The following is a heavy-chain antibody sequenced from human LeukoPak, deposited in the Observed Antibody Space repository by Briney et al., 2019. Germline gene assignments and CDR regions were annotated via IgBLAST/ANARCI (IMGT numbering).Heavy chain of an antibody. D-gene: IGHD3-22*01. CDR2: IIPILGIA. CDR1: GGTFSSYA. V-gene: IGHV1-69*04. CDR3: AAGDYYDSSGYHYDAFDI. J-gene: IGHJ3*02. Sequence: ASVKVSCKASGGTFSSYAISWVRQAPGQGLEWMGRIIPILGIANYAQKFQGGVTITADKSTSTAYMELSSLRSEDTAVYYCAAGDYYDSSGYHYDAFDIWSQGAMVTVSS.